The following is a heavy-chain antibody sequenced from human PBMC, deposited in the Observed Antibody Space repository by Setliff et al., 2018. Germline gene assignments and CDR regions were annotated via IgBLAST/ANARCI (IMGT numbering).Heavy chain of an antibody. D-gene: IGHD2-15*01. Sequence: ASVKVSCKASGYNFPGYYLHWVRQAPGKGLEWMGWISPHTGNTQYAQKFQGRVTMTRDTSISTAYMELSSLRSNDTAFYYCARRAFIETIAGYCFDLWGQGTQVTVSS. J-gene: IGHJ4*02. V-gene: IGHV1-2*02. CDR2: ISPHTGNT. CDR1: GYNFPGYY. CDR3: ARRAFIETIAGYCFDL.